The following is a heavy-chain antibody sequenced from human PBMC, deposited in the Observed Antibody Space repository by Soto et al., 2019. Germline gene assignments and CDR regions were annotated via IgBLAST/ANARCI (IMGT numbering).Heavy chain of an antibody. D-gene: IGHD1-20*01. CDR3: AREYNWNDVRYGMDV. Sequence: QVQLVQSGAEVKKPGSSVKVSSKASGGTFSTYAISWVRQAPGQGLGWMGGIIPIFGTANYAQKFQGRLTITADESTSTVYMELSSLRSEDTAVYFCAREYNWNDVRYGMDVWGQGTTVTVSS. CDR2: IIPIFGTA. V-gene: IGHV1-69*01. J-gene: IGHJ6*02. CDR1: GGTFSTYA.